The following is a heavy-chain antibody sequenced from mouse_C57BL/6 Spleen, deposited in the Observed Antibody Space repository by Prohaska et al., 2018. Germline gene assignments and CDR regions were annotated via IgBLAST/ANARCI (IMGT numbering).Heavy chain of an antibody. D-gene: IGHD2-5*01. CDR3: VRGGYYSNAMDY. J-gene: IGHJ4*01. CDR2: IRSKSNNYAT. V-gene: IGHV10-1*01. Sequence: EVQLVESGGGLVQPKGSLKLSCAASGFSFNTYAMNWFRQAPGKGLEWVDRIRSKSNNYATYYADSVKDRFTSSRDESESMLYLQMNNLKTEDTAMYYCVRGGYYSNAMDYWGQGTSVTVSS. CDR1: GFSFNTYA.